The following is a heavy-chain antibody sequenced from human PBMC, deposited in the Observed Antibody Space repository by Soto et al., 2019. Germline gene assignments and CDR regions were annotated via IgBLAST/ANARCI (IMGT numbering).Heavy chain of an antibody. D-gene: IGHD4-17*01. Sequence: SETLSLTCAVSGGSISSGGYSWSWIRQPPGKGLEWIGYIYHSGSTYYNPSLKSRVTISVDRSKNQFSLKLSSVTAADTAVYYCARVSGDYVFDYWGQGTPVTVSS. CDR3: ARVSGDYVFDY. CDR2: IYHSGST. J-gene: IGHJ4*02. V-gene: IGHV4-30-2*01. CDR1: GGSISSGGYS.